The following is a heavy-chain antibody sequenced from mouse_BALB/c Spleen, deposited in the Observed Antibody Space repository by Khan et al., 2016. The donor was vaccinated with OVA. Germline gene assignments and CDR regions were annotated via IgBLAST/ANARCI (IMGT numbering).Heavy chain of an antibody. V-gene: IGHV5-17*02. Sequence: EVELVESGGGLVQTGGSRKLSCTASGFTFSGFGMHWVRQAPEKGLEWVAYLSSGRNTIYFADTVKGRFTIFRENPKKTLVLQMTRIRADDTAMYYCARTGYYYFDYRGQGTSLTVSS. CDR1: GFTFSGFG. CDR3: ARTGYYYFDY. D-gene: IGHD2-3*01. CDR2: LSSGRNTI. J-gene: IGHJ2*02.